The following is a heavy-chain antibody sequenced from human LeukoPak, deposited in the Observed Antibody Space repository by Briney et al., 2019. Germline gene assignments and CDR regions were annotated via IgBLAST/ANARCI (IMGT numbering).Heavy chain of an antibody. CDR2: IYPGDSDT. CDR3: ARLASAYYYDSSGRNYFDY. CDR1: GYSFTSYW. D-gene: IGHD3-22*01. V-gene: IGHV5-51*01. J-gene: IGHJ4*02. Sequence: GESLKISCKGSGYSFTSYWIGWVRQMPGKGLEWMGIIYPGDSDTRYSPSFQGQVTISADKSISTAYLQWSSLKASDTAMYYRARLASAYYYDSSGRNYFDYWGQGTLVTVSS.